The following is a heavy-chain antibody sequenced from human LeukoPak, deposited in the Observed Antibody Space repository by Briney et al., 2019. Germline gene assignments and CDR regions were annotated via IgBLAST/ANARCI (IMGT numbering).Heavy chain of an antibody. CDR1: GRTFSSYA. CDR2: IIPIFGKA. J-gene: IGHJ4*02. V-gene: IGHV1-69*01. Sequence: EASVKLSCKASGRTFSSYAISWVRQAPGQGLEWMGGIIPIFGKANYAQKLQGRVTITADESTSTAYMELSSLRSEDTAVYYCARAPACSGGSCYIDYWGQGTLVTVSS. CDR3: ARAPACSGGSCYIDY. D-gene: IGHD2-15*01.